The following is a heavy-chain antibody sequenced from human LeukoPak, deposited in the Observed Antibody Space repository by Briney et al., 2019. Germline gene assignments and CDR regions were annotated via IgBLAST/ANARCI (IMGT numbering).Heavy chain of an antibody. CDR2: ISAYHGHT. J-gene: IGHJ3*02. CDR3: ARGCRSELPRPYAFDI. Sequence: ASVKVSCKASGYTFTNYAISWVRQAPGQGLEWMGWISAYHGHTNYAQKFQGRVTMTTDTSTSTAYMELMSLRSDNTALYYCARGCRSELPRPYAFDIWGQGTVVTVSS. V-gene: IGHV1-18*01. D-gene: IGHD1-26*01. CDR1: GYTFTNYA.